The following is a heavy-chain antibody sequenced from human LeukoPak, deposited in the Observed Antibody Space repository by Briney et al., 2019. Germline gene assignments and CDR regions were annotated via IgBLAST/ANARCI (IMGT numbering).Heavy chain of an antibody. J-gene: IGHJ6*03. CDR3: ARSLWFGESYYMDV. CDR1: GYTFTSYG. D-gene: IGHD3-10*01. V-gene: IGHV1-18*01. Sequence: ASVKVSCKASGYTFTSYGISWVRQAPGQGLEWMGWISAYNGNTNYAQKLQGRGTMTTDTSTSTAYMELRSLRSDDTAVYYCARSLWFGESYYMDVWGKGTTVTVSS. CDR2: ISAYNGNT.